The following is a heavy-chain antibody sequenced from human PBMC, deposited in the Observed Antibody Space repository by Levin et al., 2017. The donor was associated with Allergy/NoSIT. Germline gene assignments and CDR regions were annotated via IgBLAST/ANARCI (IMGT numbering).Heavy chain of an antibody. J-gene: IGHJ5*02. Sequence: ASVKVSCKASGYTFTSYGISWVRQAPGQGLEWMGWISAYNGNTNYAQKLQGRVTMTTDTSTSTAYMELRSLRSDDTAVYYCARVEPPYYYDSSGYYYHWGQGTLVTVSS. CDR1: GYTFTSYG. D-gene: IGHD3-22*01. V-gene: IGHV1-18*01. CDR2: ISAYNGNT. CDR3: ARVEPPYYYDSSGYYYH.